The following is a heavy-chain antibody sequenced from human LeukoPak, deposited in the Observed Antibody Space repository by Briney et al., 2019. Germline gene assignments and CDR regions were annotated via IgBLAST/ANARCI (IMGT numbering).Heavy chain of an antibody. V-gene: IGHV3-21*01. CDR2: ISSSSRYI. CDR1: GFTFSSYS. CDR3: AREGGGYDALYDY. D-gene: IGHD5-12*01. Sequence: PGGSLRLSCAASGFTFSSYSMNWVRQAPGKGLEWVSSISSSSRYIYYADSVKGRFTIPRDNDKNSLYLQMNSLRAEDTAVYYCAREGGGYDALYDYWGQGTLVTVSS. J-gene: IGHJ4*02.